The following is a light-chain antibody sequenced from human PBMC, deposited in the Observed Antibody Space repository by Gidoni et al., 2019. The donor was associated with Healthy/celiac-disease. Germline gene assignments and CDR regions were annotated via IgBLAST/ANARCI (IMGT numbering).Light chain of an antibody. V-gene: IGKV4-1*01. CDR3: QQYYSTPWT. Sequence: DIVMTQSPDSLAVSLGERATINCKSSQSVLYSSNNKNYLAWYQQKPGQPPKLLIYWASTRESGVPDRFRGSGSGTDFTLTISSLLAEDVAVYYCQQYYSTPWTFGQGTKVEIK. CDR2: WAS. J-gene: IGKJ1*01. CDR1: QSVLYSSNNKNY.